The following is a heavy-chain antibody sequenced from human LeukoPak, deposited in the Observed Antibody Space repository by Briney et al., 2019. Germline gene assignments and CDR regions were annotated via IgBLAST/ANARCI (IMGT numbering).Heavy chain of an antibody. V-gene: IGHV3-15*01. Sequence: GGSLRLSCAVSGFPFSEAWMGWVRQAPGNGLEWVGRITSTTDGGKTDHAAPVRGRFSISRYDSKTTLYLQMNSLKTEDTAVYYCTTYINPRGQGTLVTVSS. J-gene: IGHJ4*02. CDR1: GFPFSEAW. CDR3: TTYINP. CDR2: ITSTTDGGKT.